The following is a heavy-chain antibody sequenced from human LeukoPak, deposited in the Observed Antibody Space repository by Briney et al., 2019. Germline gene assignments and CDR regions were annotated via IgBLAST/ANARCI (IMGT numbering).Heavy chain of an antibody. V-gene: IGHV3-21*01. CDR2: ISSSSGYI. D-gene: IGHD4-17*01. CDR1: GFTFTSFT. J-gene: IGHJ4*02. Sequence: PGGSLRLSCGASGFTFTSFTMTWVRHAPGKGLEWVSSISSSSGYIYYADSVKGRFTISRDNAKNSVFLQMNSLRGEDTAVCYCARMWDYGDYKDWGQGTLVTVS. CDR3: ARMWDYGDYKD.